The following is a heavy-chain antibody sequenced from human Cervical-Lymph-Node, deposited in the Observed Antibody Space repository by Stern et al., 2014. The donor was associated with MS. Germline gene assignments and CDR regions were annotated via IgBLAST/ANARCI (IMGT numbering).Heavy chain of an antibody. CDR1: GFTFSSYT. J-gene: IGHJ4*02. CDR2: IVYDGIIE. Sequence: VQLLESGGGVVQPGRSLRLSCAASGFTFSSYTMHWVRQAPGKGLEWVAVIVYDGIIEYYADSVRGRFTISRDNSKNTLSLQMSSLRPEDTAVYYCAREAAANLNFDYWGQGALVTVSS. CDR3: AREAAANLNFDY. D-gene: IGHD4/OR15-4a*01. V-gene: IGHV3-30*03.